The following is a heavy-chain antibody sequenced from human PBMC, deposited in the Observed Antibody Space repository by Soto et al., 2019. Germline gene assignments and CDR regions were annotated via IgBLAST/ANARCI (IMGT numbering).Heavy chain of an antibody. CDR3: ARSIVVVPAAIDEYYYYGMDV. CDR1: GGTFSSYA. J-gene: IGHJ6*02. V-gene: IGHV1-69*01. D-gene: IGHD2-2*02. CDR2: IIPIFGTA. Sequence: QVQLVQSGAEVKKPGSSVKVSCKASGGTFSSYAISWVRQAPGQGLEWMGGIIPIFGTANYAKKCQGRVTITDDESTSTAYRELSSLRSEDTAVYYCARSIVVVPAAIDEYYYYGMDVWGQGTTVTVSS.